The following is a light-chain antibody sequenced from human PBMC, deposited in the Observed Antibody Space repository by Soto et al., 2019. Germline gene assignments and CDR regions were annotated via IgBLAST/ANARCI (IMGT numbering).Light chain of an antibody. Sequence: QSVLTQPASVSGSPGQSITISCTGTSSDVGGYNYVSWYQQHPGKAPKLMIYEVSNRPSGVSNRFSGSKSGNTASLTISGLQAEDEADYYCSSYTGSRTHNYVFGNGTKVTV. CDR1: SSDVGGYNY. J-gene: IGLJ1*01. CDR3: SSYTGSRTHNYV. CDR2: EVS. V-gene: IGLV2-14*01.